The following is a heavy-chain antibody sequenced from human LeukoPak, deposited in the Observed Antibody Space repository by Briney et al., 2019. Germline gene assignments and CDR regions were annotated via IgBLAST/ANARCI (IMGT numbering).Heavy chain of an antibody. CDR3: TTDWEFGYFDY. V-gene: IGHV3-15*01. J-gene: IGHJ4*02. CDR2: IKSKTDGETT. CDR1: GFTFSNAW. Sequence: GGSLRLSCAASGFTFSNAWMSWVRQAPGKGLEWVGRIKSKTDGETTDYAAPVKGRFTISRDDSKNTLYLQMNSLKTEDTAVYYCTTDWEFGYFDYWGQGTLVTVSS. D-gene: IGHD3-10*01.